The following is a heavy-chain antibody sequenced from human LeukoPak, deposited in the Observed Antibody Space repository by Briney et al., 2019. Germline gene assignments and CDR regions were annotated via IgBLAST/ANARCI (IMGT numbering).Heavy chain of an antibody. V-gene: IGHV3-7*01. CDR3: VRDLDVYSSGWYDAFDI. D-gene: IGHD6-19*01. J-gene: IGHJ3*02. CDR1: GFTLGSYW. Sequence: GGSLRLSCAASGFTLGSYWMIWVRQAPGKGLEWVANIKQDGSVQYYVDSVKGRFTISRDNAKSSLCLQMNSLRAEDTAVYYCVRDLDVYSSGWYDAFDIWGQGTMVTVSS. CDR2: IKQDGSVQ.